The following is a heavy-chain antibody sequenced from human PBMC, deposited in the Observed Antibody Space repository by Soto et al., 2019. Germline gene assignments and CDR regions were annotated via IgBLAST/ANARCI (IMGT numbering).Heavy chain of an antibody. CDR3: AREISSSWYNNWFDP. CDR1: GFTFSSYE. V-gene: IGHV3-48*03. CDR2: ISSSGSTI. J-gene: IGHJ5*02. Sequence: GGSLRLSCAASGFTFSSYEMNWVRQAPGKGLEWVSYISSSGSTIYYADSVKGRFTISRDNAKNSLYLQMNSLGAEDTAVYYCAREISSSWYNNWFDPWGQGTLVTVSS. D-gene: IGHD6-13*01.